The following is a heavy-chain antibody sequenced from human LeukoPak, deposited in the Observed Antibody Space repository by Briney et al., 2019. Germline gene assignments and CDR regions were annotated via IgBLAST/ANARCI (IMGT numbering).Heavy chain of an antibody. D-gene: IGHD3-22*01. CDR1: GFTFSTYG. Sequence: GGSLRLSCAASGFTFSTYGMHWVRQAPGKGLEWVAVISYDGSNKYYADSVKGRFTISRDSSKNTLYLQMSSLRAEDTAVYYCAKESEDSSGAQDWGQGALVSVCS. CDR2: ISYDGSNK. CDR3: AKESEDSSGAQD. J-gene: IGHJ1*01. V-gene: IGHV3-30*18.